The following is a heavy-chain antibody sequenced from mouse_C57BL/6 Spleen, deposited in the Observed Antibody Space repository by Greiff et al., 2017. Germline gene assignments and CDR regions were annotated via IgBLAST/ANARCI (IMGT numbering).Heavy chain of an antibody. V-gene: IGHV1-52*01. D-gene: IGHD2-4*01. CDR1: GYTFTSYW. CDR3: AREPYDYDEEDFDY. CDR2: IDPSDSET. Sequence: VQLQQPGAELVRPGSSVKLSCKASGYTFTSYWMHWVKQRPIQGLEWIGNIDPSDSETHYNQKFKDKATLTVDKSSSTAYMQLSSLTSEDSAVYYCAREPYDYDEEDFDYWGQGTTLTVSS. J-gene: IGHJ2*01.